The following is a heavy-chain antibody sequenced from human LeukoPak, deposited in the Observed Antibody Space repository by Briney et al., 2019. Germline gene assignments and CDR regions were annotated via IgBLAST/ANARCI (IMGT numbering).Heavy chain of an antibody. CDR2: IKQDGSEK. J-gene: IGHJ4*02. CDR1: GFTFSSYW. CDR3: ARASDILPGFYPFDY. V-gene: IGHV3-7*01. Sequence: GGSLRLSCAASGFTFSSYWMSWVRQAPGKGLEWVANIKQDGSEKYYVDSVKGRFTISRDNAKNSLYLQMNSLRAEDTAVYYCARASDILPGFYPFDYWGQGTLVTVSS. D-gene: IGHD3-9*01.